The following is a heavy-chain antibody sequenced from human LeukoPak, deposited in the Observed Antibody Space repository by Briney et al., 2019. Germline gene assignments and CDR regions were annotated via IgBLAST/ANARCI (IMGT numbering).Heavy chain of an antibody. CDR3: ARGYSSGWYYWFDP. J-gene: IGHJ5*02. V-gene: IGHV4-4*07. Sequence: SETLSLTCTVSGRFISSYYWSWIRQPAGKGLEWIGRIYTSGSTNYNPSLKSLVTMSVDTSKNQFSLKLSSVTAADTAVYYCARGYSSGWYYWFDPWGQGTLVTVSS. CDR2: IYTSGST. D-gene: IGHD6-19*01. CDR1: GRFISSYY.